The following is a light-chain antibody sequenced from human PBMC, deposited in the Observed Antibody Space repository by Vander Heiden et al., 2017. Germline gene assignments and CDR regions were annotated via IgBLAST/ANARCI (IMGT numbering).Light chain of an antibody. Sequence: PAQSPQLLFYLGSNRASGVPDRFSGSGSDTDFTLKISRVEAEDVVVYFSMRDLQSPYTFGQGTKLEIK. CDR3: MRDLQSPYT. J-gene: IGKJ2*01. V-gene: IGKV2-28*01. CDR2: LGS.